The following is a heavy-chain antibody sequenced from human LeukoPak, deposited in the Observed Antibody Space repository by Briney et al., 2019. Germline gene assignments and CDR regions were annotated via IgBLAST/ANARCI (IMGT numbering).Heavy chain of an antibody. D-gene: IGHD2-2*02. CDR1: GFTFDDYG. J-gene: IGHJ3*02. CDR3: ARCSRSSTDCYSAFDI. V-gene: IGHV3-20*04. CDR2: ITNWNGGST. Sequence: RAGGSLRLSCEASGFTFDDYGMSWVRQAAGKGLEWVSAITNWNGGSTGYAGSVRGRFTVSRDNAKNSLYLQMNSLRAEDTALCYCARCSRSSTDCYSAFDIWGQGTVVTVSS.